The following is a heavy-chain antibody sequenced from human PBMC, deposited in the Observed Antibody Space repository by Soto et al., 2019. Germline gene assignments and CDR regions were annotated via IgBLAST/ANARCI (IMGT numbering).Heavy chain of an antibody. Sequence: QVQLQESGPGLVKPSQTLSLTCNVSGGSMNHGDYYWSWVRQSPEKGLEWIGYIYVTGTTYYNPSFESRVTIAVDRSRSQFSLRLTSVTAEDTAVYFCARLYGSYILAGNYFVSWGQGSLVTVSS. CDR2: IYVTGTT. CDR3: ARLYGSYILAGNYFVS. D-gene: IGHD1-26*01. J-gene: IGHJ4*02. V-gene: IGHV4-30-4*01. CDR1: GGSMNHGDYY.